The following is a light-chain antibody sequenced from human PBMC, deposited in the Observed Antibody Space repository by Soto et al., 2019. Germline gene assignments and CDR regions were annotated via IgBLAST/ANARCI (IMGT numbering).Light chain of an antibody. CDR1: QSISSC. CDR3: PQYDSYPLT. J-gene: IGKJ4*01. V-gene: IGKV1-5*03. Sequence: DIQMTQSPSTLSASVGDRATITCRASQSISSCLAWYQQKPGKAPKFLLQKASSLESGVPSRFTGSGSGTEFTRTFSSLQPDEFATYFCPQYDSYPLTFGGGTKVEIK. CDR2: KAS.